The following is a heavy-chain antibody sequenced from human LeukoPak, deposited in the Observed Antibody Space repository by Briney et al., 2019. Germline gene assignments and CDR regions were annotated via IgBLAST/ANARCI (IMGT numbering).Heavy chain of an antibody. V-gene: IGHV4-39*01. Sequence: SETLSLTCSVSGGFMSSYYWGWIRQPPGKGLEWIGSIYYSGITYYNPSLKSRVTISVDTSKNQFSLKLSSVTAADTAVYYCARSGSYSFWFDPWGQGTLVTVSS. J-gene: IGHJ5*02. D-gene: IGHD1-26*01. CDR2: IYYSGIT. CDR1: GGFMSSYY. CDR3: ARSGSYSFWFDP.